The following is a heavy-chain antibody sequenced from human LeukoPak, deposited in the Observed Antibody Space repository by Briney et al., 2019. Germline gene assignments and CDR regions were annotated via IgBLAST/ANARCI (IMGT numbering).Heavy chain of an antibody. CDR1: GFTVSSNY. D-gene: IGHD6-13*01. CDR2: IYSGGST. V-gene: IGHV3-53*01. CDR3: AKDLGPYSSSWYDY. Sequence: GGSLRLSCAASGFTVSSNYMSWVRQAPGKGLEWVSVIYSGGSTYYADSVKGRLTISRDNSKNTLYLQMNSLRAEDTAVYYCAKDLGPYSSSWYDYWGQGTLVTVSS. J-gene: IGHJ4*02.